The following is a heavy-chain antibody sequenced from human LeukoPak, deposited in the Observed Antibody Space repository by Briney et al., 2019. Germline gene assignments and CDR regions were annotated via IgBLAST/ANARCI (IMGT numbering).Heavy chain of an antibody. J-gene: IGHJ4*02. D-gene: IGHD3-22*01. V-gene: IGHV4-59*11. Sequence: PSETLSLTCTVSGGSISSHYWSWIRQPPGKGLEWIGYIYYSGSTNYNPSLKSRVTISVDTSKNQFSLKLSSVTAADTAVYYCASALKPYYYDSGGYYEIWGQGTLVTVSS. CDR1: GGSISSHY. CDR2: IYYSGST. CDR3: ASALKPYYYDSGGYYEI.